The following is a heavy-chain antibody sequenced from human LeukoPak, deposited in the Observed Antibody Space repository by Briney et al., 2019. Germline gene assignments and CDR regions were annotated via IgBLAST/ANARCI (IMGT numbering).Heavy chain of an antibody. J-gene: IGHJ4*02. Sequence: SVKVSCKASGGTFSSYAISWVRQAPGQGLEWMGGIIPIFGTANYAQKFQGRVTITADESTSTAYMELSSLRSEDTAVYYCARDASSSWYPQGSYYFDYWGQRTLVTVSS. CDR1: GGTFSSYA. D-gene: IGHD6-13*01. CDR2: IIPIFGTA. CDR3: ARDASSSWYPQGSYYFDY. V-gene: IGHV1-69*13.